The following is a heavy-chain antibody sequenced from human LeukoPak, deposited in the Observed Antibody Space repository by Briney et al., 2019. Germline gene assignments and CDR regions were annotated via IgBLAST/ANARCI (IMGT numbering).Heavy chain of an antibody. CDR2: IYYSGST. CDR3: AREKREGGYFDY. J-gene: IGHJ4*02. CDR1: GGSISSGDYY. Sequence: SETLSLTCTVSGGSISSGDYYWSWIRQPPGKGLEWIGYIYYSGSTNYNPSLKSRVTISVDTSKNQFSLKLSSVTAADTAVYYCAREKREGGYFDYWGQGTLVTVSS. D-gene: IGHD1-26*01. V-gene: IGHV4-61*08.